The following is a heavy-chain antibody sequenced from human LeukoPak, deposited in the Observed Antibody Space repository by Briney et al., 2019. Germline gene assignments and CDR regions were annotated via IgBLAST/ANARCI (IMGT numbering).Heavy chain of an antibody. D-gene: IGHD2-15*01. Sequence: ASVKVSCKASGYTFTSYYMHWVRQAPGQGLEWMGRINPSGGSTSYAQKFQGRVTMTRDMSTSTVYMELSSLRAEDTAIYYCAKNGDRGAYCSCGSGYPYYYYNMDVWGKGTTVTISS. CDR1: GYTFTSYY. V-gene: IGHV1-46*01. J-gene: IGHJ6*03. CDR3: AKNGDRGAYCSCGSGYPYYYYNMDV. CDR2: INPSGGST.